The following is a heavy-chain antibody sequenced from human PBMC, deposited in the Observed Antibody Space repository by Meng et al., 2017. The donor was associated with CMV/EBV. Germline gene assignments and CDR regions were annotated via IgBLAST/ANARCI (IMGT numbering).Heavy chain of an antibody. Sequence: SGYTFTGYYMPWVRPPPGQGLEWMGWINPNSGGTNYAQKFQGRVTMTRDTSISTAYMELSRLRSDDTAVYYCARSGGMVATRAFDYWGQGTLVTVSS. V-gene: IGHV1-2*02. CDR1: GYTFTGYY. CDR3: ARSGGMVATRAFDY. J-gene: IGHJ4*02. CDR2: INPNSGGT. D-gene: IGHD5-12*01.